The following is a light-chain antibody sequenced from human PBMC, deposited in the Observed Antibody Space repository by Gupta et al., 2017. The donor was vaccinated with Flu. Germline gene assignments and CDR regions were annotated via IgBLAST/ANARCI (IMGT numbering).Light chain of an antibody. Sequence: QTVVTQAPSFSVSPGGTVPLTGGLKSGSVSTTNSPTWFQETPGQPPRTSIDNTHTRSSGVPDRCSGSILGNKAALTITGAQTDDESDDYCVPFMHYGGSWVFGGGTKLTVL. CDR2: NTH. V-gene: IGLV8-61*01. J-gene: IGLJ3*02. CDR3: VPFMHYGGSWV. CDR1: SGSVSTTNS.